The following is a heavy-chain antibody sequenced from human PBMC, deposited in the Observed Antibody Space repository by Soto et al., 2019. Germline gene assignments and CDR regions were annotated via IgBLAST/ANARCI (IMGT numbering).Heavy chain of an antibody. CDR1: GGTFSSYA. CDR2: IIPIFGTA. V-gene: IGHV1-69*13. Sequence: SVKVSCKASGGTFSSYAISWVRQAPGQGLEWMGGIIPIFGTANYAQKFQGRVTITADESTSTAYMELSSLRSEDTAVYYCARDHHSSSPDYYYYGMDVWGQGTTVTVSS. J-gene: IGHJ6*02. CDR3: ARDHHSSSPDYYYYGMDV. D-gene: IGHD6-6*01.